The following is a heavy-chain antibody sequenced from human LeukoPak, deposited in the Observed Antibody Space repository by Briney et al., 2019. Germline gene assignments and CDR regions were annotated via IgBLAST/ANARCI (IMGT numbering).Heavy chain of an antibody. CDR3: ATRAYSSSYGMDV. J-gene: IGHJ6*02. D-gene: IGHD6-19*01. CDR2: IYPGDSDT. CDR1: GYSFIRYW. V-gene: IGHV5-51*01. Sequence: GESLKISCQGSGYSFIRYWIGWVRQMPGKGLEWMGIIYPGDSDTRYSPSFQGQVTISADKSISTAYLRWSSLKASDTAMYYCATRAYSSSYGMDVWGQGTTVTVSS.